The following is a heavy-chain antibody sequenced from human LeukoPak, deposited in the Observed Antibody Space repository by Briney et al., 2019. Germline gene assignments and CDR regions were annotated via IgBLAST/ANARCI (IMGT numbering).Heavy chain of an antibody. V-gene: IGHV1-8*03. CDR1: GYTFTSYH. D-gene: IGHD2-21*01. J-gene: IGHJ4*02. Sequence: GASVKVSCKASGYTFTSYHINWVRQATGQGLEWMGWMNPNNGNTDSAPKFQGRVTITRDTSISTAYMELSSLRSEDTAIYYCARGLHCGGNCNDYWGQGTLVTVSS. CDR2: MNPNNGNT. CDR3: ARGLHCGGNCNDY.